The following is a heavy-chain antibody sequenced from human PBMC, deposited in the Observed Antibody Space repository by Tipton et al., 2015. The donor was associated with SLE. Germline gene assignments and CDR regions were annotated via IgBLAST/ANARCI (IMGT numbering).Heavy chain of an antibody. J-gene: IGHJ4*02. Sequence: QVQLVQSGAEVKKPGASVKVSCKASGYTFTSHAINWERQAPGQGLEWMGWINPNRGNTNYAQKFQGRVTMTRNTSVSTVYMELSSLRSEDTAVYYCARGGDYYDRTVHPLEIDNWGQGTLVTVSS. V-gene: IGHV1-8*02. D-gene: IGHD3-22*01. CDR1: GYTFTSHA. CDR2: INPNRGNT. CDR3: ARGGDYYDRTVHPLEIDN.